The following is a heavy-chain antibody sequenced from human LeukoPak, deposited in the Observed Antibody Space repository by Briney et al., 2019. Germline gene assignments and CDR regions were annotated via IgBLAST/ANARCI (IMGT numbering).Heavy chain of an antibody. Sequence: GGSLRLSCAASGFTFSSYGMHWVRQAPGKGLEWVAFIRYDGSNKYYADSVKGRFTISGDNSKNTLYLQMNSLRAEDTAVYYCAKEVRSGWSGGYYFDYWGQGTLVTVSS. CDR3: AKEVRSGWSGGYYFDY. J-gene: IGHJ4*02. CDR1: GFTFSSYG. D-gene: IGHD6-19*01. CDR2: IRYDGSNK. V-gene: IGHV3-30*02.